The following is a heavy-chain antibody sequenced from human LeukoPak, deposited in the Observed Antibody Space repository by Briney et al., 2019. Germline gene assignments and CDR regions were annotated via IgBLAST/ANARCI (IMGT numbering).Heavy chain of an antibody. CDR1: GYTFTGYY. V-gene: IGHV1-2*06. J-gene: IGHJ5*02. Sequence: ASVKVSCKASGYTFTGYYMHWVRQAPGQGLEWMGRINPNSGGTNYAQKFQGRVTMTTDTSTSTAYMELRSLRSDDTAVYYCARAVYFDWFSLSENWFDPWGQGTLVTVSS. D-gene: IGHD3-9*01. CDR2: INPNSGGT. CDR3: ARAVYFDWFSLSENWFDP.